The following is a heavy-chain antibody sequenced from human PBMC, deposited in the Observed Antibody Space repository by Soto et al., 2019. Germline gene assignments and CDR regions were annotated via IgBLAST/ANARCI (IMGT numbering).Heavy chain of an antibody. Sequence: QVQLQESGPGLVKPSQTLSLTCTVSGGSISSGGYYWSWIRQHPGKGLEWIGYIYYSGSTYYNPSLTSRVTLSVDTSKNQFSLKLSSVPAADTAVYYCARVKGYCSGGSCYTDAFDIWGQGTMVTVSS. V-gene: IGHV4-31*03. CDR2: IYYSGST. CDR1: GGSISSGGYY. J-gene: IGHJ3*02. CDR3: ARVKGYCSGGSCYTDAFDI. D-gene: IGHD2-15*01.